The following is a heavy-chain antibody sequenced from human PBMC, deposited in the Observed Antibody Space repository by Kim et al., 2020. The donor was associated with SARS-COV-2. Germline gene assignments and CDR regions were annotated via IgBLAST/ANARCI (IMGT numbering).Heavy chain of an antibody. CDR2: INPNSGAT. Sequence: ASVKVSCKASGYDFSDYFMHWVRQAPGQGLEWMGRINPNSGATDFAQKFQGRVTVTSDTSLSTTYMEVIGLTSDDTAVYYCARNRLAGHRLWFGVLLEPFNVWGQGTLVSVS. CDR1: GYDFSDYF. CDR3: ARNRLAGHRLWFGVLLEPFNV. V-gene: IGHV1-2*06. J-gene: IGHJ4*02. D-gene: IGHD3-10*01.